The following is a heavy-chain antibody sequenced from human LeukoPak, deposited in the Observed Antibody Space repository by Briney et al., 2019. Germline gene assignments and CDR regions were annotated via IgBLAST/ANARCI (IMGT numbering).Heavy chain of an antibody. CDR3: VRGYNSFDP. Sequence: GGSLRLSCAVSGFTFSDYYMDWVRQTPGRGLEWVARSRDKAHSYTTEYAASVRGRFTISRDESSNSLYLQMNSLKIEDTALYYCVRGYNSFDPWGQGTQVTVSS. J-gene: IGHJ5*02. CDR2: SRDKAHSYTT. CDR1: GFTFSDYY. V-gene: IGHV3-72*01. D-gene: IGHD3-10*01.